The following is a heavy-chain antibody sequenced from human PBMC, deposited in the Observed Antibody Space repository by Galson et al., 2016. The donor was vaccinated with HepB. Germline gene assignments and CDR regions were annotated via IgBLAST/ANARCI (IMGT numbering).Heavy chain of an antibody. V-gene: IGHV3-13*01. J-gene: IGHJ4*02. CDR1: GFTLRTYD. D-gene: IGHD3-3*01. CDR2: ITPGGDT. CDR3: AREAMGVEGLCYLDS. Sequence: SLRLSCATSGFTLRTYDMHWVRQTAGKDLEWVSAITPGGDTFYGDFVKGRFTVPSEDAKNSVHLQMNNLRAEDTAIYYCAREAMGVEGLCYLDSWGQGTLVTVSS.